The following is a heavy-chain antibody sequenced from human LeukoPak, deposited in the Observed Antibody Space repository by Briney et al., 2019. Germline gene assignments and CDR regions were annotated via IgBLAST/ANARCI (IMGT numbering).Heavy chain of an antibody. CDR1: GGTFSSYA. CDR2: IIPIFGTT. Sequence: GSSVKVSCKASGGTFSSYAISWVRQAPGQGPEWMGGIIPIFGTTNYAQKFQGRVTISADESTSTAYMELSSLRSEDTAVYFCARALGIAAAGSPNWFDPWGQGTLVTVSS. CDR3: ARALGIAAAGSPNWFDP. V-gene: IGHV1-69*01. J-gene: IGHJ5*02. D-gene: IGHD6-13*01.